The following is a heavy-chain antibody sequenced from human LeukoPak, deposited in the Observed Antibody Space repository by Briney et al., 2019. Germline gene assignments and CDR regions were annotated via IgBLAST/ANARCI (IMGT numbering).Heavy chain of an antibody. V-gene: IGHV4-34*01. CDR3: ARGGTAAAGRFARYYGMDV. CDR1: GGSFSGYY. D-gene: IGHD6-13*01. J-gene: IGHJ6*04. Sequence: SETLSLTCAAYGGSFSGYYWSWIRQPPGKGLEWIGEINHSGSTNYNPSLKSRVTISVDTSKDQFSLKLSSVTAADTAVYYCARGGTAAAGRFARYYGMDVWGKGTTVTVSS. CDR2: INHSGST.